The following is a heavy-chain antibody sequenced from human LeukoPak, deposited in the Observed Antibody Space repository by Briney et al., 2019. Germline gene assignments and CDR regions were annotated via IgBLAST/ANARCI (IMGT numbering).Heavy chain of an antibody. CDR3: ARGYYMGYGSGNYPENFDS. V-gene: IGHV4-59*01. CDR2: IYYSGST. J-gene: IGHJ4*02. CDR1: GGSISSYY. D-gene: IGHD3-10*01. Sequence: SETLSLTCTVSGGSISSYYWSWIRQAPGKGLEWIGYIYYSGSTNHNPSLKSRVTISVDTSKNQFSLKLSSVTAADTAVYYCARGYYMGYGSGNYPENFDSWGQGTLITVSS.